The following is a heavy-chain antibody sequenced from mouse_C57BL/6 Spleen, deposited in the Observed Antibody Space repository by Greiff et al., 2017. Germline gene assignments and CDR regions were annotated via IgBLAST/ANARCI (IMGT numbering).Heavy chain of an antibody. CDR1: GFTFSDFY. D-gene: IGHD4-1*01. V-gene: IGHV7-1*01. J-gene: IGHJ1*03. CDR2: SRNKANDYTT. Sequence: EVNVVESGGGLVQSGRSLRLSCATSGFTFSDFYMEWVRQAPGKGLEWIAASRNKANDYTTEYNASVKGRFIVSRDTSQSILYLQMNALRAEDTAIYYCARANWDWYFDVWGTGTTVTVSS. CDR3: ARANWDWYFDV.